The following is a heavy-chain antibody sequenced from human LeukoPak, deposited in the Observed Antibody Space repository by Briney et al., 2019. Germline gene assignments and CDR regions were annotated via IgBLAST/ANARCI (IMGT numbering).Heavy chain of an antibody. D-gene: IGHD1-26*01. V-gene: IGHV3-21*01. CDR2: ISSSSSYI. J-gene: IGHJ5*02. Sequence: GSLRLSCAASGFTFSSYSMNWVRQAPGKGLEWVSSISSSSSYIYYADSVKGRFTISRDNAKNSVYLQMNSLRAEDTAVYYCARDQGKWELAGWFDPWGQGTLVTVSS. CDR1: GFTFSSYS. CDR3: ARDQGKWELAGWFDP.